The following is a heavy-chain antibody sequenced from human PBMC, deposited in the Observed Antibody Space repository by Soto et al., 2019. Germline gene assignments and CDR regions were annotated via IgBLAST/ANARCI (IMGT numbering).Heavy chain of an antibody. V-gene: IGHV1-69*06. Sequence: SVKVSCKXSGGTFSSYAISWVRQAPGQGLEWMGGIIPIFGTANYAQKFQGRVTITADKSTSTAYMELSSLRSEDTAVYYCARGNKLRYFDWPLGYWGQGTLVTVSS. D-gene: IGHD3-9*01. J-gene: IGHJ4*02. CDR2: IIPIFGTA. CDR1: GGTFSSYA. CDR3: ARGNKLRYFDWPLGY.